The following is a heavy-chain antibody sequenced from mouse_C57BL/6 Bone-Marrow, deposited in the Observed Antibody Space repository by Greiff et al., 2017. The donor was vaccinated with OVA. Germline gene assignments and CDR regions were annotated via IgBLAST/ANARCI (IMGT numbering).Heavy chain of an antibody. CDR2: ILPGSGIT. CDR3: ARYSYYYGSSYGYFDV. Sequence: QVQLQQSGAELMKPGASVKLSCKATGYTFTGYWIEWVKQRPGHGLEWIGEILPGSGITNYNEKFKGKATFTADTSSNTAYMQLSSLTTEDSAIYYCARYSYYYGSSYGYFDVWGTGTTVTVSS. J-gene: IGHJ1*03. V-gene: IGHV1-9*01. CDR1: GYTFTGYW. D-gene: IGHD1-1*01.